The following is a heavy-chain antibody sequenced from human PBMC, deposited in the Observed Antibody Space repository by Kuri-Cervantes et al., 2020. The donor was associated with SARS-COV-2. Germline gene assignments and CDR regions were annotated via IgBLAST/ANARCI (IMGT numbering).Heavy chain of an antibody. V-gene: IGHV3-48*04. CDR1: GFTFSSYA. J-gene: IGHJ4*02. CDR2: INGDSTVI. Sequence: GESLKISCAASGFTFSSYAMSWVRQAPGKGLEWVSHINGDSTVIEYADSVKGRFIISRDNAQKSLYLQMNSLRAEDTAVYYCANDPNRIHYWGQGALVTVSS. D-gene: IGHD2/OR15-2a*01. CDR3: ANDPNRIHY.